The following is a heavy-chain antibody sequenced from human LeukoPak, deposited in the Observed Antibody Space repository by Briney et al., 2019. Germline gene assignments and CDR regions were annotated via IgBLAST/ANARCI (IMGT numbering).Heavy chain of an antibody. Sequence: GASVKVSCKASGYTFTDNYVHWVRQAPGQGLEWMGWFSAYNGNTDYAQKLQGRVTMITDTSTDTAYMELRSLRSDDTAVYYCARVRTGGFDIWGQGTMVTVSS. CDR1: GYTFTDNY. CDR3: ARVRTGGFDI. J-gene: IGHJ3*02. CDR2: FSAYNGNT. D-gene: IGHD1-26*01. V-gene: IGHV1-18*04.